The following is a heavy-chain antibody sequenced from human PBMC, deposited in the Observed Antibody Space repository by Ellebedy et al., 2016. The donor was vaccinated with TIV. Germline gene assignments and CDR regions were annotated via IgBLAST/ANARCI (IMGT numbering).Heavy chain of an antibody. D-gene: IGHD3-16*01. V-gene: IGHV4-39*07. CDR1: GGSISSSSYY. CDR2: IYYSGST. J-gene: IGHJ4*02. CDR3: ARVPHYDYVWGNYYFDY. Sequence: SETLSLXXTVSGGSISSSSYYWGWIRQPPGKGLEWIGSIYYSGSTNYNPSLKSRVTISVDTSKNHFSLRLSSVTAADTAVYYCARVPHYDYVWGNYYFDYWGQGTLVTVSS.